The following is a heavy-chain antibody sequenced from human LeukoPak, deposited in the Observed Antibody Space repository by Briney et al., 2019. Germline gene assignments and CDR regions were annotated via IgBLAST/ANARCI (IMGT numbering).Heavy chain of an antibody. V-gene: IGHV4-38-2*02. Sequence: PSETLSLTCTVSGYSISSGYYWGWIRQPPGKGLEWIGNIYHGGSTYYNPSLKSRVTISLDTSKNQFSLRLSSVTAADTAVYYCARVWSYYYFDYWGQGTLVTVSS. CDR2: IYHGGST. CDR1: GYSISSGYY. D-gene: IGHD1-26*01. J-gene: IGHJ4*02. CDR3: ARVWSYYYFDY.